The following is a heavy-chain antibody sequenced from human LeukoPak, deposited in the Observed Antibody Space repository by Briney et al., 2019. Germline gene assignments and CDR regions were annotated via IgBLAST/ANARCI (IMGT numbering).Heavy chain of an antibody. J-gene: IGHJ4*02. CDR2: VYYSGVS. V-gene: IGHV4-39*01. CDR1: GGSITNKTYY. CDR3: ARQLSKIIETYFDD. D-gene: IGHD2/OR15-2a*01. Sequence: SETLPLTCSVSGGSITNKTYYWGWIRQTPGKGLEWIGSVYYSGVSYSNPSLKSRVTISVDTSSNLFSMKMRSVTAADTAVYFCARQLSKIIETYFDDWGQGTLVTVSS.